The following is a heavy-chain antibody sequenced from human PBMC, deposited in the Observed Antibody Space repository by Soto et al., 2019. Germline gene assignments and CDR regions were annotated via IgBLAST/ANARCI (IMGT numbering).Heavy chain of an antibody. Sequence: SGPTLVNPTQTLTLTCTFSGFSLSTSGVGVGWIRQPPGKALEWLALIYWDDDKRYSPSLKSRLTITKVTSENQVVLTMTNIDPADTATYYCARSPYDSSGYPMGYFQHWGQGTLVTVSS. V-gene: IGHV2-5*02. CDR3: ARSPYDSSGYPMGYFQH. CDR1: GFSLSTSGVG. J-gene: IGHJ1*01. CDR2: IYWDDDK. D-gene: IGHD3-22*01.